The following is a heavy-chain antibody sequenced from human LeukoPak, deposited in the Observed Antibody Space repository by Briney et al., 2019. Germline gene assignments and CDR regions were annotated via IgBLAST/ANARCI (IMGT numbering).Heavy chain of an antibody. V-gene: IGHV1-8*01. Sequence: ASVKVSCKASGYTFTSNDINWVRQATGQGLEWMGWMNPNSGNTAYAQKFQGRVTMTRNTAISTAYMELSILRSEDTAVYYCARPKSKYDSSGYYPLDYWGQGTLVTVSS. D-gene: IGHD3-22*01. J-gene: IGHJ4*02. CDR2: MNPNSGNT. CDR1: GYTFTSND. CDR3: ARPKSKYDSSGYYPLDY.